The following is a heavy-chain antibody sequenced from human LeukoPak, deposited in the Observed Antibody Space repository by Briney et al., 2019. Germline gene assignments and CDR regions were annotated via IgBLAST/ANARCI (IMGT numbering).Heavy chain of an antibody. Sequence: SETLSLTCTVSGVSISSGGYYWSWIRQHPGKGLEWIGYIYYSGSTYYNPSLKSRVTISVDTSKNQFSLKLSSVTAADTAVYYCARDRGGGSDVWGKGTTVTVSS. CDR2: IYYSGST. CDR3: ARDRGGGSDV. CDR1: GVSISSGGYY. V-gene: IGHV4-31*03. J-gene: IGHJ6*04.